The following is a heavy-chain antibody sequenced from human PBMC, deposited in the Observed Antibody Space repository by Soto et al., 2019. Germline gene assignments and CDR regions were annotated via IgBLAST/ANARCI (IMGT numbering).Heavy chain of an antibody. J-gene: IGHJ6*02. CDR1: GGTFSNYA. V-gene: IGHV1-69*01. CDR3: AGSIVATIGASIFYYYGMDV. D-gene: IGHD1-26*01. CDR2: IIPIIGSP. Sequence: QVQLVQSGAEVKKPGSSVKVSCRASGGTFSNYAISWVRQAPGQGLEWMGAIIPIIGSPNYAQRFQGRVTITADDSTSTAFMDLSSLRSEYTAVYYCAGSIVATIGASIFYYYGMDVWGQGTTVTVSS.